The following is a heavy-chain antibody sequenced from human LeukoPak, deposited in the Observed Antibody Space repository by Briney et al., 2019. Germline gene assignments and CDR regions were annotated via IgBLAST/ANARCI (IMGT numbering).Heavy chain of an antibody. CDR1: GGSFSGYY. D-gene: IGHD5-12*01. V-gene: IGHV4-34*01. Sequence: SETLSLTCGVSGGSFSGYYWGWIRQPPGKGLEWIGEISDSGRTGYKSSLKSRVTILEDTSKNQFSLKLSSVTAADTAVYYCARVDSGYEGSYYYYYMDVWGKGTTVTVSS. CDR3: ARVDSGYEGSYYYYYMDV. CDR2: ISDSGRT. J-gene: IGHJ6*03.